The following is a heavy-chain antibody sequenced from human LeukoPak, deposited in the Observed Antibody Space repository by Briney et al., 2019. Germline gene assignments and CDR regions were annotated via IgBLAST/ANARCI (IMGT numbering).Heavy chain of an antibody. Sequence: TGGSLRLSCAASGFTFSSYSMNWVRQAPGKGLEWVSSISSSSSYIYYADSVKGRFTISRDNAKNSLYLQMNSLRAEDTAVYYCARSRGAAAGSIGYWGQGTLVTVSS. CDR2: ISSSSSYI. J-gene: IGHJ4*02. D-gene: IGHD6-13*01. CDR3: ARSRGAAAGSIGY. CDR1: GFTFSSYS. V-gene: IGHV3-21*01.